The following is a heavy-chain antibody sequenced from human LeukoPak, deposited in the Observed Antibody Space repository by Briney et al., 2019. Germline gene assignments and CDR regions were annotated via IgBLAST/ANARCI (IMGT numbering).Heavy chain of an antibody. D-gene: IGHD1-26*01. CDR3: GRVSGGSYNWFDL. CDR2: IYYSGST. Sequence: PSETLSRTSTVSGGSISSYYWSWIRQRPGKGLEWIVYIYYSGSTNYNPSLKSGVTISVDTSKNTFSLMLSSLSAAATSVYYCGRVSGGSYNWFDLWGQGTLVTVSS. V-gene: IGHV4-59*01. J-gene: IGHJ5*02. CDR1: GGSISSYY.